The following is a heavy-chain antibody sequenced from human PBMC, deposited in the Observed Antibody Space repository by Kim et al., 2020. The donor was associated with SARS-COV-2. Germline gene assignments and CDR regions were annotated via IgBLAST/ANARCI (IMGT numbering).Heavy chain of an antibody. Sequence: NPSLKSRVTISVDTSKNQFSLKLSSVTAADTAVYYCAGQTYYDIVYYFDYWGQGTLVTVSS. CDR3: AGQTYYDIVYYFDY. V-gene: IGHV4-61*07. J-gene: IGHJ4*02. D-gene: IGHD3-9*01.